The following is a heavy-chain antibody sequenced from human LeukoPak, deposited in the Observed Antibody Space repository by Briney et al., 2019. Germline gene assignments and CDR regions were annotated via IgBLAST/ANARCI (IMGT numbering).Heavy chain of an antibody. CDR1: GFTFSSYA. D-gene: IGHD1-26*01. Sequence: PGGSLRLSCAASGFTFSSYAMSWVRQAPGKGLEWVSSVSGSGDSTYYADSVKGRFTISRDNSKNTVYLQLTSLRADDTAVYYCARSPLGGFDYWGQGTRVTVSS. V-gene: IGHV3-23*01. J-gene: IGHJ4*02. CDR2: VSGSGDST. CDR3: ARSPLGGFDY.